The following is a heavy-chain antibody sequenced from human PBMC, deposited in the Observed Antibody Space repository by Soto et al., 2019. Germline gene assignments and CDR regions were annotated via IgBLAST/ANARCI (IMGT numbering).Heavy chain of an antibody. CDR2: ILNSGAT. CDR3: ARDDPVTRTIDY. CDR1: GESFSGYF. D-gene: IGHD4-17*01. V-gene: IGHV4-34*02. J-gene: IGHJ4*02. Sequence: QVQLQQWGAGLLKPSETLSLTCVVYGESFSGYFWSWIRQPPGQGLEWIGGILNSGATNYNPSLRSRVTRSVDTSKNQFSLNLNSLTAADTAVYYCARDDPVTRTIDYWGQGTLVTVSS.